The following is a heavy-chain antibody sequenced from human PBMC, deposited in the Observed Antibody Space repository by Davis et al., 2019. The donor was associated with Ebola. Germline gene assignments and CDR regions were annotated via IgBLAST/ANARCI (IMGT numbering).Heavy chain of an antibody. V-gene: IGHV3-23*01. J-gene: IGHJ4*02. Sequence: GESLKISCAASGFTFINYAMSWVRQAPGKGLEWVSGISGSARSTFYSDSVKGRFTISRDNSKNTLYLQMNSLRVEDTAVYYCARGGITDQYFDSWGQGTVVTVSS. CDR1: GFTFINYA. CDR2: ISGSARST. D-gene: IGHD3-16*01. CDR3: ARGGITDQYFDS.